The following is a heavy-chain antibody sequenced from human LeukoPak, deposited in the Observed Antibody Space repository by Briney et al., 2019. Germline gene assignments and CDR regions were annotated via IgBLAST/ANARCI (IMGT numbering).Heavy chain of an antibody. J-gene: IGHJ3*02. CDR2: ISSSSSYI. Sequence: GGSLRLSCAASGFTFSSYSMNWVRQAPGKGLEWVSSISSSSSYIYYADSVKGRFTISRDNVENSLYLQMNSLRAEDTAVYYCVRDGKVGAPGVGRAFDIWGQGTMVTVSS. V-gene: IGHV3-21*01. CDR1: GFTFSSYS. CDR3: VRDGKVGAPGVGRAFDI. D-gene: IGHD1-26*01.